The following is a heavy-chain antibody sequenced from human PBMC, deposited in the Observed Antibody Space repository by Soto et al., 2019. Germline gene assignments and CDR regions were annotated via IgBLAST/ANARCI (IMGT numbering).Heavy chain of an antibody. CDR3: ARLGVVGATYYYYYGMAV. D-gene: IGHD1-26*01. V-gene: IGHV5-10-1*01. CDR1: GYSLTSYW. J-gene: IGHJ6*02. Sequence: GESLKISCKGSGYSLTSYWISWVRQMPGKGLEWMGRIDPSDSYTNYSPSFQGHVTIAAHKSISAAYLQWSSLKDSDTAMYYCARLGVVGATYYYYYGMAVWGQGTRVTVA. CDR2: IDPSDSYT.